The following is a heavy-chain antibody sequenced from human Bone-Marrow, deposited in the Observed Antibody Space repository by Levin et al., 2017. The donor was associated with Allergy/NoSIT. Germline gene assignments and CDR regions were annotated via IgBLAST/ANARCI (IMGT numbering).Heavy chain of an antibody. J-gene: IGHJ6*02. V-gene: IGHV3-23*01. Sequence: GESLKISCAASGFPLRKYAMSWVRQAPGKGLEWVSSISVTGESIYFGDSVKGRFTISRDNSRNTVYLQMNSLRAEDTAVYYCARDPVEYSSSIEAMDVWGQGTTVTVSS. CDR2: ISVTGESI. D-gene: IGHD6-6*01. CDR3: ARDPVEYSSSIEAMDV. CDR1: GFPLRKYA.